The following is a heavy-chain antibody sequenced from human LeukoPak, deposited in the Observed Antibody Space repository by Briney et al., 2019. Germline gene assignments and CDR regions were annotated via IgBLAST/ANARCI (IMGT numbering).Heavy chain of an antibody. Sequence: GGSLRLSCAASGFTFSTYDMTWVRQAPEKGLEWVSTISGSGGSTFYADSVKGRFTISRDNSKSTLYLQMNSLRAEDTAVYYCAKTAGIAAAADFDYWGQGTLVTVSS. CDR1: GFTFSTYD. CDR2: ISGSGGST. V-gene: IGHV3-23*01. D-gene: IGHD6-13*01. J-gene: IGHJ4*02. CDR3: AKTAGIAAAADFDY.